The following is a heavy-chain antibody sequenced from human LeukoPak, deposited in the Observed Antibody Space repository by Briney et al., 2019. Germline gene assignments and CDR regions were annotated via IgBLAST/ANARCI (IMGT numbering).Heavy chain of an antibody. CDR2: IMPLFGTA. CDR1: GGTFNNSA. D-gene: IGHD4-17*01. CDR3: ARDVHGDYGSGWFDP. Sequence: SVKVSCKTSGGTFNNSAISWVRQAPGQGLEWLRGIMPLFGTAGYAQKFQGRVTITKDESTRTVYLELTSLTSDATAVYYCARDVHGDYGSGWFDPWGQGTLVSVSS. V-gene: IGHV1-69*05. J-gene: IGHJ5*02.